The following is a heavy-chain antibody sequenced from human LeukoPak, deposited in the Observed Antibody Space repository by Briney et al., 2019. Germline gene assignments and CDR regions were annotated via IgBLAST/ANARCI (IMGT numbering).Heavy chain of an antibody. D-gene: IGHD2/OR15-2a*01. CDR1: GFTFSSYA. CDR2: ISGSGGST. J-gene: IGHJ4*02. V-gene: IGHV3-23*01. Sequence: GGSLRLSCAASGFTFSSYAMSWVRQAPGKGLEWVSAISGSGGSTYYADSVKGRFTISRDNSKNRLYLQVNSLRAEDTAVYYCAKSIGGGFSIPADYWGQGTLVTVSS. CDR3: AKSIGGGFSIPADY.